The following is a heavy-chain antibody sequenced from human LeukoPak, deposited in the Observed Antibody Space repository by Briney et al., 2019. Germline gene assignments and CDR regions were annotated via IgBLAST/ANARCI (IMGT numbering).Heavy chain of an antibody. J-gene: IGHJ4*02. CDR2: INPADAST. Sequence: ASVKVSCKASGYIFTNYYLHWARQAPGQGLEWVGIINPADASTSYAQKFQGRVTMTRDTSTSTVYMDLSRLRSEDTAMYYCARVHCSGGSCYGEVFDYWGQGTLVTVSS. CDR3: ARVHCSGGSCYGEVFDY. D-gene: IGHD2-15*01. CDR1: GYIFTNYY. V-gene: IGHV1-46*01.